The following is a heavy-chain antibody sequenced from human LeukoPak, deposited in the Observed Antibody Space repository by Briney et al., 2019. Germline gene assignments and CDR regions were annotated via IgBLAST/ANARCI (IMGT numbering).Heavy chain of an antibody. CDR3: AREGITIFGVARFRWFDP. Sequence: ASVKVTCKASGYTFTSYYMHWVRQAPGQGLEWMGIIDLNGGSTSYAQKFQGRVTMTRDMSTSTVYMELSSLRSEDTAVYYCAREGITIFGVARFRWFDPWGQGTLVTVSS. J-gene: IGHJ5*02. D-gene: IGHD3-3*01. V-gene: IGHV1-46*01. CDR2: IDLNGGST. CDR1: GYTFTSYY.